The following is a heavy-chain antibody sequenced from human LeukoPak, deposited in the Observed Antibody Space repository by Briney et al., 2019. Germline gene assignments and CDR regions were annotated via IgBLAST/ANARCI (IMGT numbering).Heavy chain of an antibody. CDR1: GFTFSSYG. Sequence: AGGSLRLSCAASGFTFSSYGMHWVRQAPGKGLEWVAVISYDGSNKYYADSVKGRFTISRDNSKNTLYLQMNSLRAEDTAVYYCASYGAAPSSYYYYMDVWGKGTTVTVSS. V-gene: IGHV3-30*03. J-gene: IGHJ6*03. CDR3: ASYGAAPSSYYYYMDV. D-gene: IGHD3-10*01. CDR2: ISYDGSNK.